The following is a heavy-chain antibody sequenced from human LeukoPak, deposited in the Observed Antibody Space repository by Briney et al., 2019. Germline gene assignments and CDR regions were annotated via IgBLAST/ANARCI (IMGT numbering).Heavy chain of an antibody. CDR2: ISAYNGNT. CDR3: ARSSTIFGVVISGYFDY. D-gene: IGHD3-3*01. Sequence: ASVKVSCKASGYTFTSYGISWGRQAPGQGLEWMGWISAYNGNTNYAQKLQGRGTMTTDTSTSTAYMELRSLRSDDTAVYYCARSSTIFGVVISGYFDYWGQGTLVTVSS. V-gene: IGHV1-18*01. CDR1: GYTFTSYG. J-gene: IGHJ4*02.